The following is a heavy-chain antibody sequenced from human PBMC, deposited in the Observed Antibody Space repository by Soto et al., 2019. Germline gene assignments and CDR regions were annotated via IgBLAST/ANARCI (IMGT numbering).Heavy chain of an antibody. J-gene: IGHJ6*02. V-gene: IGHV3-33*01. D-gene: IGHD7-27*01. Sequence: QVQLVESGGGVVQPGRSLRLSCAASGFTFSSYGMHWVRQAPGKGLEWVAVIWYDGSNKYYADSVKGRCTISRDNSKNTLYLQMNRLRAEDTAVYYCARDLGGMDVWGQGTTVTVSS. CDR2: IWYDGSNK. CDR3: ARDLGGMDV. CDR1: GFTFSSYG.